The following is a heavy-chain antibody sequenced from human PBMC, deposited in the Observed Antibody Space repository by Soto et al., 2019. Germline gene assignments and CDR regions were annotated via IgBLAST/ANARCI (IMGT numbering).Heavy chain of an antibody. Sequence: ASVKVSCKASGGTFSSYSISWVRQAPGQGLEWMGGIIPIFGTANYAQKFQGRVMITADESTSTAYMELSSLRSEDTAVYYCAIEYSSSPPYYPIGYWGQGTLVTVSS. V-gene: IGHV1-69*13. CDR1: GGTFSSYS. CDR3: AIEYSSSPPYYPIGY. D-gene: IGHD6-6*01. CDR2: IIPIFGTA. J-gene: IGHJ4*02.